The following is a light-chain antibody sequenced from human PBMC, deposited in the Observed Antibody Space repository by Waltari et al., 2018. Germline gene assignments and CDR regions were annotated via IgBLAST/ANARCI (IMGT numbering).Light chain of an antibody. V-gene: IGLV2-11*01. CDR3: PSDAGNHVV. J-gene: IGLJ2*01. CDR1: SSHVGGYKY. CDR2: DVR. Sequence: QSALTQTRSASGSPGQSVTISCPGTSSHVGGYKYVSWYQQNPGKAHKLMIYDVRQRPLGVPDRFSGSKSGNAASLTIAGLQAEDDADYDCPSDAGNHVVFGGGTRLTVL.